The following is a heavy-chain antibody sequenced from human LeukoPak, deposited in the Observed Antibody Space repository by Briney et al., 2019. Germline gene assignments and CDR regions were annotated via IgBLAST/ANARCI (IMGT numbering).Heavy chain of an antibody. J-gene: IGHJ3*02. CDR3: ARVDWGSFAFDI. CDR1: GFTFSNYS. D-gene: IGHD7-27*01. CDR2: ISTSSSTI. Sequence: GGSLRLSCATSGFTFSNYSMSWVRQTPRKGLEWVSYISTSSSTIYYAESVKGRFTISRDNAESSLYLQMNTLRDEDTAVYYSARVDWGSFAFDIWGQGTMVTVSS. V-gene: IGHV3-48*02.